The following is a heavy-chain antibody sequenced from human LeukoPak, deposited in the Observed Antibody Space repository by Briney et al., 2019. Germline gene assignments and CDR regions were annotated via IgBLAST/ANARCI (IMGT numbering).Heavy chain of an antibody. J-gene: IGHJ2*01. D-gene: IGHD6-13*01. CDR2: ISGSGGST. CDR3: AKDPRLIAAARTLWYFDL. Sequence: GGSLRLSCAASGFTFSSYAMSWVRQAPGKGLEWVSAISGSGGSTYYADSVKGRFTISRDNSKNTLYLQMNSLRAEDTAVYYCAKDPRLIAAARTLWYFDLWGRGTLVTVSS. V-gene: IGHV3-23*01. CDR1: GFTFSSYA.